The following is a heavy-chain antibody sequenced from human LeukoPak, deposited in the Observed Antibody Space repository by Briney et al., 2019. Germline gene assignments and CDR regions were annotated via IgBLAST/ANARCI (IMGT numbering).Heavy chain of an antibody. V-gene: IGHV1-69*13. D-gene: IGHD2-2*01. CDR3: ARDRGYCSSTGCYLDY. CDR1: GGTFSSYA. Sequence: GASVKVSCKASGGTFSSYAISWVRQAPGQGLEWMGGIIPIFGTANYAQKFQGRVTITADESTSTAYMELSSLRSEDTAVYYCARDRGYCSSTGCYLDYWGQGTLVTVSS. J-gene: IGHJ4*02. CDR2: IIPIFGTA.